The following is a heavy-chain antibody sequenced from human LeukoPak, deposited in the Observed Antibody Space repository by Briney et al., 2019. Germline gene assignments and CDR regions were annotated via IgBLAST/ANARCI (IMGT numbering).Heavy chain of an antibody. Sequence: SETLSLTCTVSGGSISSYYYSWIRQPAGKGLEWIGRINTSGSTNYNPSLKSRVTISADKSKKQFSLRLTSVTAADTAVYYCAREGSGSYLGYYYYMEVWGTGTAVTVSS. D-gene: IGHD3-10*01. J-gene: IGHJ6*03. CDR2: INTSGST. CDR1: GGSISSYY. CDR3: AREGSGSYLGYYYYMEV. V-gene: IGHV4-4*07.